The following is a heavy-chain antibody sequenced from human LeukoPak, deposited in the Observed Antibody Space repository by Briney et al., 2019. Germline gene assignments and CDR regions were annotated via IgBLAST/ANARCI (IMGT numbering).Heavy chain of an antibody. V-gene: IGHV1-24*01. CDR2: FDPEDGET. J-gene: IGHJ3*02. D-gene: IGHD1-26*01. CDR3: ATERSGSYFLGAFDI. Sequence: ASVKVSCRVSGCTLTELSMHWVRQAPGKGLEWMGGFDPEDGETIYAQKFQGRVTMTEDTSTDTAYMELSSLRSEDTAVYYCATERSGSYFLGAFDIWGQGTMVTVSS. CDR1: GCTLTELS.